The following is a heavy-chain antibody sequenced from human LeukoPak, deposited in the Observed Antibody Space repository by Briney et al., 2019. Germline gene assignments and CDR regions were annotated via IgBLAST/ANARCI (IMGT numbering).Heavy chain of an antibody. CDR1: GYTFTNYG. V-gene: IGHV1-18*01. D-gene: IGHD6-19*01. CDR3: ARDRDIAVAGTGY. Sequence: GASVKVSCKTSGYTFTNYGISWVRQAPGQELEWMGWISAYNGNTNYAQKLQGRVTMTTDTSTSTAYMELRSLRSDDTAVYYCARDRDIAVAGTGYWGQGTLVTVSS. J-gene: IGHJ4*02. CDR2: ISAYNGNT.